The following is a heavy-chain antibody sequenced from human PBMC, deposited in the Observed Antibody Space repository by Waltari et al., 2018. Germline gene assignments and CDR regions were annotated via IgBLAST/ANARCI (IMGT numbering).Heavy chain of an antibody. CDR1: GYTFTSYD. D-gene: IGHD4-17*01. V-gene: IGHV1-8*02. CDR3: ARGLVDYPLFYFDY. CDR2: MNPNSGNT. J-gene: IGHJ4*02. Sequence: QVQLVQSGAEVKKPGASVKVSCKASGYTFTSYDINWVRQATGQGLEWMGWMNPNSGNTGYAQKFQGRVTMTRNTSISTAYMGLSSLRSEDTAVYYCARGLVDYPLFYFDYWGQGTLVTVSS.